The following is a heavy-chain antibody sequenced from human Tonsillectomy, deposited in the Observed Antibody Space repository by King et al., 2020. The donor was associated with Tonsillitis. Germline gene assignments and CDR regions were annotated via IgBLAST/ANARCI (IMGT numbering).Heavy chain of an antibody. CDR2: IKSKTDGGTT. Sequence: QLVQSGGGLVKPGGSLRLSCAASGFTFSNAWMSWVRQAPGKGLEWVGRIKSKTDGGTTDYDAPVKGRFTISRDDSKNTLYLQMNSLKTEDTAVYYCTTALWFGESNFDYWGQGTLVTVSS. J-gene: IGHJ4*02. CDR1: GFTFSNAW. D-gene: IGHD3-10*01. V-gene: IGHV3-15*01. CDR3: TTALWFGESNFDY.